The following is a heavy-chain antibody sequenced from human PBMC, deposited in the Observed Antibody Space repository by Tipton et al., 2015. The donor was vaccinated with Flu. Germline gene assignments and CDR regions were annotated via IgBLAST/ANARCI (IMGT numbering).Heavy chain of an antibody. CDR1: GYSISSGYY. Sequence: GLVKPSETLSLTCTVSGYSISSGYYWGWIRQPPGKGLEWIGSIYHSGSNYYNPSLKSRVTISVDTSKTQFSLRLSSVTAADTAVYYCARAWGQVRNLSSEAMNWYFDLWGRGTLVTVS. D-gene: IGHD7-27*01. J-gene: IGHJ2*01. V-gene: IGHV4-38-2*02. CDR3: ARAWGQVRNLSSEAMNWYFDL. CDR2: IYHSGSN.